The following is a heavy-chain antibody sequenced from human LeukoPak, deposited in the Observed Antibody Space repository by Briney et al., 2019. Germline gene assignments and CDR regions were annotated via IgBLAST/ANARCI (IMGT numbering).Heavy chain of an antibody. CDR1: GFTFSNHD. D-gene: IGHD3-10*01. J-gene: IGHJ3*02. CDR2: IGTGGDT. CDR3: ARGGNYFGSGTYPFPLDI. Sequence: GGSRRLSCAASGFTFSNHDMHWVRQATGKGLEWVSAIGTGGDTYYDASVKGRFTISRENARSSLYLQMNSLRVGDTAVYYCARGGNYFGSGTYPFPLDIWGQGTMVTVSS. V-gene: IGHV3-13*01.